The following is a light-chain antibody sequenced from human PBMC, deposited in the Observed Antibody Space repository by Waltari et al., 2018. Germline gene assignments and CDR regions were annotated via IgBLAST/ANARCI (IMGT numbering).Light chain of an antibody. CDR1: QSLLFPSNNKNY. CDR2: WAS. J-gene: IGKJ1*01. CDR3: QQYFSTPRA. V-gene: IGKV4-1*01. Sequence: DIVMTQSPDSLAVSLGERATVNCRSSQSLLFPSNNKNYLAWYQQKPGQPPKLLIYWASTRDSGVPNRFSGSGAGTDFTLTLSGLQAEDVGVYYCQQYFSTPRAFGQGTKVEIK.